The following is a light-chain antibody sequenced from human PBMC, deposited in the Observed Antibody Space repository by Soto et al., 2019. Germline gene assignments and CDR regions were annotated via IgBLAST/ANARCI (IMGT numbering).Light chain of an antibody. CDR3: QQYGSSPWT. V-gene: IGKV3-20*01. CDR1: QSVSSSY. Sequence: EIVLTQSPGTLPLSQGERATLSCRASQSVSSSYSAWYQQKPGQAPRLLIYGASSRATGIPDRFSGSGSGTDFTLTISRLEPEDFAVYYCQQYGSSPWTFGQGTKVDIK. CDR2: GAS. J-gene: IGKJ1*01.